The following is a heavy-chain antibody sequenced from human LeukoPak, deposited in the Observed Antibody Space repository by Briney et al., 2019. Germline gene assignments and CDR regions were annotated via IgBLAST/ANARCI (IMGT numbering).Heavy chain of an antibody. CDR2: IYPGDSDT. D-gene: IGHD3-22*01. CDR1: GYSFTTYW. CDR3: ARYYYDSNGYYRDY. V-gene: IGHV5-51*01. Sequence: GESLKISCKGSGYSFTTYWIGWVRQMPGKGLEWMGIIYPGDSDTKYSPSFQGQVTISADKSISTAYLQWSSLKASDTAIYYCARYYYDSNGYYRDYWGQGTLVTVSS. J-gene: IGHJ4*02.